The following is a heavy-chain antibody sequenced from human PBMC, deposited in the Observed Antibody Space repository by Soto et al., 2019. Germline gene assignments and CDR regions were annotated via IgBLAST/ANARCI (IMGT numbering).Heavy chain of an antibody. Sequence: SVTLSLTCAVYGGSFSGYYWSWIRQNPGKGLEWIGEINHSGSTNYNPSLKSRVTISVDTSKNQFSLKLSSVTAADTAVYCCARSLWFGELFGFWFDPWGQGTLVTVAS. J-gene: IGHJ5*02. CDR1: GGSFSGYY. V-gene: IGHV4-34*01. CDR2: INHSGST. D-gene: IGHD3-10*01. CDR3: ARSLWFGELFGFWFDP.